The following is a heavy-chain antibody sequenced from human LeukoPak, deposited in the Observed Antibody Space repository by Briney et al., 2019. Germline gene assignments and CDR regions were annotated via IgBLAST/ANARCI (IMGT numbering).Heavy chain of an antibody. CDR3: ASTAENYCYYYMDV. Sequence: ASVKVSCKDSGYTFTSYDISWVRQAPGQGLEWMGWISAYNGNTNYAQKLQGRVTMTTDTSTSTAYMELRSLRSDDTAVYYCASTAENYCYYYMDVWGKGTTVTVSS. CDR1: GYTFTSYD. CDR2: ISAYNGNT. D-gene: IGHD5-18*01. V-gene: IGHV1-18*01. J-gene: IGHJ6*03.